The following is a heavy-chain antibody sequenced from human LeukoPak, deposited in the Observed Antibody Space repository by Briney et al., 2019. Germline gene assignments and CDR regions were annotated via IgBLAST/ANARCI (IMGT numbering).Heavy chain of an antibody. Sequence: PGGSLRLSCAASGFSFSSYAMSWVRQAPGKGLEWVSTITASGGSTYYADSVKGRFTISRDNSKNTLYLQINSLRAEDTAVYYCAGGTPGIAAAVDPWGQGTLVTVSS. CDR1: GFSFSSYA. J-gene: IGHJ5*02. CDR2: ITASGGST. CDR3: AGGTPGIAAAVDP. V-gene: IGHV3-23*01. D-gene: IGHD6-13*01.